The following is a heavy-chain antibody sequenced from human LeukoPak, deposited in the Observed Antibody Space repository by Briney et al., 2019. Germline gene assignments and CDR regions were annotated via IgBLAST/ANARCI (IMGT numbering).Heavy chain of an antibody. CDR1: DDSINTYY. CDR3: ARTARVFDH. Sequence: LETLSLTCTVSDDSINTYYWSWLRQPPGKALECIGYIYRSGDTNSNPSLKSRVTMSLDTSNRQFSLQLRSVTAADTAVYFCARTARVFDHWGQGLLVTVSS. CDR2: IYRSGDT. J-gene: IGHJ4*02. D-gene: IGHD2-21*02. V-gene: IGHV4-4*08.